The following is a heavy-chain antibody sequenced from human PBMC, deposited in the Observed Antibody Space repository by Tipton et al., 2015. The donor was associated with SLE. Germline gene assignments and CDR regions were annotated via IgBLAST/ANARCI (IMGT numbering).Heavy chain of an antibody. V-gene: IGHV5-51*03. J-gene: IGHJ6*02. CDR3: GRDTTPNGGSYGLDV. CDR1: GYSFNYYW. D-gene: IGHD1-26*01. CDR2: IHPADSDI. Sequence: QLVQSGAEEKKPGESLKISCKGSGYSFNYYWIGWVRQMPGKGLEWMGIIHPADSDIKYNPSFQGQVSISVDKSINTAYLQLSSLKASDTAIYYCGRDTTPNGGSYGLDVWGQGTPFSVSS.